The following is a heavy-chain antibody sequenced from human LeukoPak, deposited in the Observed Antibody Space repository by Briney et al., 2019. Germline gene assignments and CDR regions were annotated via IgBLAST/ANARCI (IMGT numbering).Heavy chain of an antibody. D-gene: IGHD1-1*01. V-gene: IGHV4-39*01. CDR1: GGSIRSSYYY. Sequence: SETLSLTCTVSGGSIRSSYYYWGWIRQPPGKGLEWIGSIYDSGSTYYNPSLKSRVTISVDTSKNQFSLKLNSVTAADTAVYYCARPGTTGTVFYAFDIWGQGTMVTVSS. J-gene: IGHJ3*02. CDR2: IYDSGST. CDR3: ARPGTTGTVFYAFDI.